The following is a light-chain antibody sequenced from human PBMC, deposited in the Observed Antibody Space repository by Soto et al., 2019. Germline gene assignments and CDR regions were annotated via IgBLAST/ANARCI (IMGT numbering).Light chain of an antibody. CDR2: DAS. J-gene: IGKJ1*01. V-gene: IGKV3-11*01. CDR3: QQRNNWEWT. CDR1: QSVSYS. Sequence: TLIFSPRARATLSCRGSQSVSYSLAWYQQKPGQAPRLLIYDASNRATGIPARFSGSGSGTDFTLTISSLEPEDFAVYYCQQRNNWEWTFGQGTKVDIK.